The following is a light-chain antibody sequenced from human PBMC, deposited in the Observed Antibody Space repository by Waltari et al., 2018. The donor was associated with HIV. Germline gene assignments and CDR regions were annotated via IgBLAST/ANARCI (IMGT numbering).Light chain of an antibody. CDR1: QSISSS. CDR2: AAS. CDR3: QQSYSTLFT. J-gene: IGKJ3*01. V-gene: IGKV1-39*01. Sequence: DIQMTQSPSSLSASVGDRVTITCRASQSISSSLNWYQQKPGTAPKLLIYAASSLQSGVPSRFSGSASGTDFTLTISSLQPEDFATYYCQQSYSTLFTFGPGTKVDIK.